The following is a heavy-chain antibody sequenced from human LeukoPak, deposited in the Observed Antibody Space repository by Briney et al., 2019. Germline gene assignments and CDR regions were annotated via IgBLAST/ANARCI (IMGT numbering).Heavy chain of an antibody. CDR2: INPNSGGT. J-gene: IGHJ4*02. Sequence: ASVKVSCKASGYTFTGYYMHWVRQAPGQGLEWMGWINPNSGGTNYAQKFQGRVTMTRDTSISTAYMELSRLRSDDTAVYYCARSIAAAVHFDYWGQGTLVTVSS. CDR1: GYTFTGYY. V-gene: IGHV1-2*02. D-gene: IGHD6-13*01. CDR3: ARSIAAAVHFDY.